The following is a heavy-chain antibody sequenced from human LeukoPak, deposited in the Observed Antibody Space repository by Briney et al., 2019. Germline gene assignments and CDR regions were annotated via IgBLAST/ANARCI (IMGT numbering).Heavy chain of an antibody. CDR1: GFTFSNYA. CDR2: TSYDGSDK. CDR3: AKDKAESYLFDY. Sequence: GGSLRLSCAASGFTFSNYAMHWVRRAPGKGPEWVAVTSYDGSDKNYADSVKGRFTISRDNSKNTLYLHMNSLRAEDTAVYYCAKDKAESYLFDYWGQGTLVTVSP. V-gene: IGHV3-30*18. D-gene: IGHD3-16*02. J-gene: IGHJ4*02.